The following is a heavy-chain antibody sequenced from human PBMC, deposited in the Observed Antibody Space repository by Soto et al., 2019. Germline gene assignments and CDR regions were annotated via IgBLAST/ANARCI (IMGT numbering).Heavy chain of an antibody. CDR1: GYTFTRYY. CDR3: TRTLTPNPAEYFQH. V-gene: IGHV1-46*03. CDR2: INPSGGST. D-gene: IGHD3-16*01. J-gene: IGHJ1*01. Sequence: ASVKVSCKASGYTFTRYYMHWVRQAPGQGLEWMGMINPSGGSTTYAQNFQGRVTMTRDTSTSTIYMDLSSLRSEDTAVYYCTRTLTPNPAEYFQHWGQGTLVTVSS.